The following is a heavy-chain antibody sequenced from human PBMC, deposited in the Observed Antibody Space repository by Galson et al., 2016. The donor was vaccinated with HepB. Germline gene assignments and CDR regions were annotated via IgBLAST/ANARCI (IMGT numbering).Heavy chain of an antibody. J-gene: IGHJ4*02. V-gene: IGHV3-74*01. D-gene: IGHD2-8*01. Sequence: SLRLSCAASGFAFRTYSMNWVRQTPGKGLVWVSRISSDGSSTSYADFVKGRFTISRDNAKNTLYLQMNSLRAEDTALYYCAALPMVWGQGSLVTVSS. CDR1: GFAFRTYS. CDR2: ISSDGSST. CDR3: AALPMV.